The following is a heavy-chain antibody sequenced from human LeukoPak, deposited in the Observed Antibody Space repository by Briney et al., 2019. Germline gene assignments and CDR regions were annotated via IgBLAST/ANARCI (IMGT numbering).Heavy chain of an antibody. V-gene: IGHV5-51*01. CDR3: ARLPCSSTSCYELNWFDP. J-gene: IGHJ5*02. D-gene: IGHD2-2*01. CDR2: IYPGDSDT. CDR1: GYSFTSYW. Sequence: GESLKISCKGSGYSFTSYWIGWVRQMPGKGLEGMGIIYPGDSDTRYSPSFQGQVTISADKSISTAYLQWSSLKASDTAMYYCARLPCSSTSCYELNWFDPWGQGTLVTVSS.